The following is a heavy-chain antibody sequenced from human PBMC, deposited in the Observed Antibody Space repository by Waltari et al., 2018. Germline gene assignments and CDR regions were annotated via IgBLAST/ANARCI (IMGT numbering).Heavy chain of an antibody. CDR2: INAGNGNT. Sequence: QAHGQRPEWMGWINAGNGNTKYSQKFQGRVTITRDTSASTAYMELSSLRSEDTAVYYCARWRYSSGWDFDYWGQGTLVTVSS. V-gene: IGHV1-3*01. CDR3: ARWRYSSGWDFDY. D-gene: IGHD6-19*01. J-gene: IGHJ4*02.